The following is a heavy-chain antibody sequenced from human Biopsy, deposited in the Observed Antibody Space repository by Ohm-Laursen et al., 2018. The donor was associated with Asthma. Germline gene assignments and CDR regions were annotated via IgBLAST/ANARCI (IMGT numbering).Heavy chain of an antibody. CDR2: IHHSGTS. CDR1: GDSITSGGCC. V-gene: IGHV4-31*03. Sequence: SQTLSLTCTVSGDSITSGGCCWNWIRQHPGKGLEWIGYIHHSGTSYFNPSLKSRDSFSRDTSKNQLSLRLSSVTAADTAMYYCARIPRRSGSYFVDYWGQGTLVTVSS. D-gene: IGHD3-22*01. CDR3: ARIPRRSGSYFVDY. J-gene: IGHJ4*02.